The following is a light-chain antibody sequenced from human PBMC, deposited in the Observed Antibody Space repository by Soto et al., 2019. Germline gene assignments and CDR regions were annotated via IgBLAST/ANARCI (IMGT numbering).Light chain of an antibody. J-gene: IGKJ1*01. Sequence: DIQMTQSPSSLSAAVGDRVPITCRASQGIRNDLGWYQQKPGKAPQRLIYAASSVQSGVPSRFRGRGSRTECTLTISMRQHADFATYYCLQPNSYLWTFGQATKVEIK. CDR2: AAS. V-gene: IGKV1-17*01. CDR3: LQPNSYLWT. CDR1: QGIRND.